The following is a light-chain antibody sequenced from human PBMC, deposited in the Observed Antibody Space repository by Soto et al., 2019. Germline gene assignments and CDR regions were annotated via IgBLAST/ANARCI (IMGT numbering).Light chain of an antibody. CDR2: EVR. CDR3: SSFGGSNDVL. Sequence: QSVLTQPASVSGSPGQSITISCAGTMRDVGAYNLVSWYQQHPGRAPQLIIYEVRNRPSGISFRFSGSKSGNTASLTVSGLQDEDEADYYCSSFGGSNDVLFGGGTKLTVL. CDR1: MRDVGAYNL. V-gene: IGLV2-14*01. J-gene: IGLJ2*01.